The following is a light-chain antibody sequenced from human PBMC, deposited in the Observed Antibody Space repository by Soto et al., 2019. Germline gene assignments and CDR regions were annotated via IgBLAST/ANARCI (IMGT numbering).Light chain of an antibody. V-gene: IGKV3-20*01. CDR1: QSVTSNY. CDR2: GAS. J-gene: IGKJ2*01. CDR3: QQYGSSPAT. Sequence: EIVLTQCPGTLSLSPGERATLSCRASQSVTSNYLAWYQQKPGQAPGLLIYGASSRATGIPDRFSGSGSGTDFTLTISTLEPEDFAVYYCQQYGSSPATFGQGTKLEIK.